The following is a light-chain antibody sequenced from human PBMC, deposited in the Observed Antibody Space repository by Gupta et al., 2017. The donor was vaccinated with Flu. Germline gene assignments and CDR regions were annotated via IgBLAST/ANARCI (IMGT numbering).Light chain of an antibody. CDR1: QTLGNNY. J-gene: IGKJ1*01. CDR2: RAS. Sequence: IVLTQSPGTLSLSPGERATLSCRASQTLGNNYLAWYQQRPGQAPRLLISRASSRAAGTPDRFSGSGYGTDFTLTISRREPEDFAVYFCQQDGGSPPWTFGQGTKVEI. V-gene: IGKV3-20*01. CDR3: QQDGGSPPWT.